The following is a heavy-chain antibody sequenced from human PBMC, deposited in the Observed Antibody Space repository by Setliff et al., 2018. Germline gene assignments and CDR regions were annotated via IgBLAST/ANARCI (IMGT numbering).Heavy chain of an antibody. J-gene: IGHJ1*01. CDR1: GFTFSSDS. Sequence: GGSLRLSCAASGFTFSSDSVSWVRQAPGKGLEWVSSISSSSSYIFYADSVKGRFTISRDNAKNSLYLQMDSLKVEDTAVYYCGSLTDGQHWGQGALVTVSS. D-gene: IGHD3-9*01. CDR3: GSLTDGQH. CDR2: ISSSSSYI. V-gene: IGHV3-21*01.